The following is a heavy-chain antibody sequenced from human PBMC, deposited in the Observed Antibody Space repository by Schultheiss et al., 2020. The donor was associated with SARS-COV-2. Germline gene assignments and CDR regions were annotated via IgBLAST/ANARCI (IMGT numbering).Heavy chain of an antibody. V-gene: IGHV3-30*02. CDR1: GFTFSSYG. CDR2: IRYDGSNK. J-gene: IGHJ6*02. D-gene: IGHD4-11*01. Sequence: GGSLRLSCAASGFTFSSYGMHWVRQAPGKGLEWVAFIRYDGSNKYYADSVKGRFTISRDNSKNTLYLQMNSLRAEDTAVYYCARDPSNYDRNYYYGMDVWGQGTTVTVSS. CDR3: ARDPSNYDRNYYYGMDV.